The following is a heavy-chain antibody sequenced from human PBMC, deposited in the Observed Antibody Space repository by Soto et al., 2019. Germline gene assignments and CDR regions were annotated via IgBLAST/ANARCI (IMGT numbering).Heavy chain of an antibody. J-gene: IGHJ4*02. Sequence: QVQLVQSGAEVKKPGASVKVSCKASGYTFITYGINWVRQAPGQGLEWMAWISAYNGNTYYAQNFQGRVTITTDTSTSTAYMELRSLRSDDTAIYYSARGTYKDFWGQGPLVPVS. CDR1: GYTFITYG. D-gene: IGHD1-1*01. V-gene: IGHV1-18*01. CDR2: ISAYNGNT. CDR3: ARGTYKDF.